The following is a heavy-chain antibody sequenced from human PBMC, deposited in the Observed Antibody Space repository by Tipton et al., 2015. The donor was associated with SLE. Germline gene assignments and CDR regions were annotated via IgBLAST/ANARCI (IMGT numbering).Heavy chain of an antibody. Sequence: TLSLTCAVPVYSISSGYYWGWLRQPPGKGLEWIGSIYYSGGTYYNPSLKSRVTVSLDTSKNQFSLKVKSVSAADTALYFWATKDTSVGEGFAYWGQGTLVTVSS. CDR2: IYYSGGT. D-gene: IGHD3-16*01. J-gene: IGHJ4*02. V-gene: IGHV4-38-2*01. CDR3: ATKDTSVGEGFAY. CDR1: VYSISSGYY.